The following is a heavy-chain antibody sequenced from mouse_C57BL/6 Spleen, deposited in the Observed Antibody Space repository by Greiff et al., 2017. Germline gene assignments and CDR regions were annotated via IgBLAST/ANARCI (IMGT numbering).Heavy chain of an antibody. CDR1: GYTFTSYW. CDR3: ARGFLYYAMDY. V-gene: IGHV1-69*01. Sequence: QVQLQQPGAELVMPGASVKLSCKASGYTFTSYWMHWVKQRPGQGLEWIGEIDPSDSYTNYNQKFKGKSTLTVDKSSSTACMKLSSLTSEDSAVYYWARGFLYYAMDYWGQGTSVTVSS. CDR2: IDPSDSYT. J-gene: IGHJ4*01.